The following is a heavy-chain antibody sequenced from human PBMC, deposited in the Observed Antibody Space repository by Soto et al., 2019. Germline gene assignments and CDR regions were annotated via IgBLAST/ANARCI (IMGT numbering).Heavy chain of an antibody. J-gene: IGHJ4*02. CDR3: AKGELLTGVDSFDY. CDR2: ISGTGGTT. Sequence: EVQMLESGGDLVQPGGSLRLSCAASGFTFSNYAMSWVRQAPGRGLEWVSTISGTGGTTYYADSVKGRFTISRDNSKNTLYLQMNSLRAEDTAIYYCAKGELLTGVDSFDYWGLGTLVTVSS. D-gene: IGHD7-27*01. CDR1: GFTFSNYA. V-gene: IGHV3-23*01.